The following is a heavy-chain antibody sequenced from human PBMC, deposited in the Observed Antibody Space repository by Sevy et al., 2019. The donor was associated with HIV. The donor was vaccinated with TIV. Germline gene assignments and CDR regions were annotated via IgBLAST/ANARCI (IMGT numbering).Heavy chain of an antibody. Sequence: GSLRLSCAASGFTFSSYGMHWVRQAPGKGLEWVAVISYDGSNKYYADSVKGRFTISRDNSKNTLYLQMNSLRAEDTAVYYCAKDRGSSWYGWFDPWGQGTLVTVSS. J-gene: IGHJ5*02. V-gene: IGHV3-30*18. CDR3: AKDRGSSWYGWFDP. CDR1: GFTFSSYG. D-gene: IGHD6-13*01. CDR2: ISYDGSNK.